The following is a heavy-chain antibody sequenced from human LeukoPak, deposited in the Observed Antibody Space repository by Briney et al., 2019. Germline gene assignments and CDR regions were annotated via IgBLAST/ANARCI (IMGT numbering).Heavy chain of an antibody. Sequence: SETLSLTCSVSGGSISSSSYYWGWIRQPPGKGLEWIGTINYIGTSYYNPSLKSRVTMSVDTSKNQISLRLTSVTAADTAVYYCARHPFTIFGVAIISTTNFDFWGQGTLVTVSS. V-gene: IGHV4-39*01. CDR3: ARHPFTIFGVAIISTTNFDF. D-gene: IGHD3-3*01. CDR1: GGSISSSSYY. J-gene: IGHJ4*02. CDR2: INYIGTS.